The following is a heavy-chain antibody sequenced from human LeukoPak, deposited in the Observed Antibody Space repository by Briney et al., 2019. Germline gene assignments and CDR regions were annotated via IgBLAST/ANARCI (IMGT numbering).Heavy chain of an antibody. D-gene: IGHD3-9*01. CDR2: VFYSGTT. CDR1: GGSFSGYY. V-gene: IGHV4-34*12. J-gene: IGHJ4*02. CDR3: ARGPEHYDILTGIDY. Sequence: SETLSLTCAVYGGSFSGYYWGWIRQPPGKGLEWIGTVFYSGTTYYNPSLKSRITISVDTSKNQFSLNLRSVTAADTAVYYCARGPEHYDILTGIDYWGQGTLVTVSS.